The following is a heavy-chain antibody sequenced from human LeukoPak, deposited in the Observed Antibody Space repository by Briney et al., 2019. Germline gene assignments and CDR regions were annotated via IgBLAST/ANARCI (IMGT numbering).Heavy chain of an antibody. V-gene: IGHV4-38-2*02. CDR2: IYHSGST. CDR1: GYSISSGYY. J-gene: IGHJ5*02. CDR3: AGGIGYATSPADH. D-gene: IGHD6-13*01. Sequence: PSETLSLTCTVSGYSISSGYYWGWIRQPPGKGLEWIGSIYHSGSTYYNPYLKSRVTMSLDTSKNHFSLSLNSVTAADTAVYFCAGGIGYATSPADHLGQGTLVIVSS.